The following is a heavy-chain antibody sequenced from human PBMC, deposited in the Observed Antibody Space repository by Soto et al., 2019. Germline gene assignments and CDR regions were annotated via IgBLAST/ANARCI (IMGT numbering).Heavy chain of an antibody. J-gene: IGHJ5*02. V-gene: IGHV4-31*03. CDR2: IYYSGST. CDR3: AGGSSKSWFDP. D-gene: IGHD6-6*01. Sequence: QVQLQESGPGLAKPSQTLSLTCNVSNGSISSSGYYWSWIRQPPGQGLEWIGYIYYSGSTYYNPSLKSRVTISVDTSKNQFSLKLGSVTAADTAIYYCAGGSSKSWFDPWGQGTLVTVSS. CDR1: NGSISSSGYY.